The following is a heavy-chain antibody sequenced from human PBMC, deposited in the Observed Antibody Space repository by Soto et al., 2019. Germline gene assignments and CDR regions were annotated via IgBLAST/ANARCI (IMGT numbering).Heavy chain of an antibody. CDR1: GGSFSGYY. Sequence: SETLSLTCAVYGGSFSGYYWSWIRQPPGKGLEWIGEINHSGSTNYNPSLKSRVTISVDTSKNQFSLKLSSVTAADTAVYYCAMRKPHYYYYGMDVWGQGTTVTVFS. V-gene: IGHV4-34*01. CDR3: AMRKPHYYYYGMDV. J-gene: IGHJ6*02. CDR2: INHSGST.